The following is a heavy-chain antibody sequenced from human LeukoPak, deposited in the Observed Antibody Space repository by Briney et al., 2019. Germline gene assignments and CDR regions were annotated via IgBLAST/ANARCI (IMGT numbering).Heavy chain of an antibody. V-gene: IGHV1-58*01. Sequence: SVKVSCKASGFTFTSSAVQWVRQARGQRLEWIGWIVVGSGNTNYAQKFQERVTITRDMSTSTAYMELSSLRSEDTAVYYCAADLPRCYYGFAFDIWGQGTMVTVSS. CDR1: GFTFTSSA. D-gene: IGHD3-10*01. CDR3: AADLPRCYYGFAFDI. J-gene: IGHJ3*02. CDR2: IVVGSGNT.